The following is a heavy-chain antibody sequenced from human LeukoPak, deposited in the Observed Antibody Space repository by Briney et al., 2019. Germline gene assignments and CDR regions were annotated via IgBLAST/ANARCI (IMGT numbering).Heavy chain of an antibody. CDR3: AKLTSD. CDR1: GFTVSSNY. V-gene: IGHV3-23*01. J-gene: IGHJ4*02. CDR2: ISGSGGTT. Sequence: GGSLRLSCAASGFTVSSNYMSWVRQAPGKGLEWVSVISGSGGTTYYADSVKGRFTISRDNSQNTLYLQMNSLRADDTAVYYCAKLTSDWGQGALVTVSS. D-gene: IGHD6-6*01.